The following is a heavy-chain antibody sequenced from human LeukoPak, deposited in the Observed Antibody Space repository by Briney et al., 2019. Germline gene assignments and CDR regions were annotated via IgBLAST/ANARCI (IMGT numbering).Heavy chain of an antibody. J-gene: IGHJ3*02. CDR2: ISPYNGNT. Sequence: ASVKVSCKASGYTFSSYGISWVRQAPGQGLGWMGWISPYNGNTNNAQKLQGRVTMTTDTSTSTAYMELRSLRSDDTAVYYCARSGDSSGSAAFDIWGQGTMVTVSS. V-gene: IGHV1-18*01. CDR3: ARSGDSSGSAAFDI. D-gene: IGHD3-22*01. CDR1: GYTFSSYG.